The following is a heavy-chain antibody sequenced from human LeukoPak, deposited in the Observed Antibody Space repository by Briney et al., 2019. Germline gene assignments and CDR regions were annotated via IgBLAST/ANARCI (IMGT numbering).Heavy chain of an antibody. CDR2: ISGSGGST. D-gene: IGHD6-13*01. J-gene: IGHJ4*02. CDR3: AKTGTPWYYFDY. CDR1: GFTFSSYA. V-gene: IGHV3-23*01. Sequence: PGGSLTLSCAAFGFTFSSYAMSWVRQAPGKGLEWVSAISGSGGSTYYADSVKGRFTISRDNSKNTLYLQMNSLRAEDTAVYYCAKTGTPWYYFDYWGQGTLVTVSS.